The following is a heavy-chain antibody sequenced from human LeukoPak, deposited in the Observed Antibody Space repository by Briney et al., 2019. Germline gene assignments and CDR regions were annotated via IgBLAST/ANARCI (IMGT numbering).Heavy chain of an antibody. Sequence: SETLSLTCTVSGGSISSSSYYWGWIRQPPGKGLEWIGSIYYSGSTYYNPPLKSRVTISVDTSKNQFSLKLSSVTAADTAVYYCARQPPTVSYGMDVWGQGTTVTVSS. CDR2: IYYSGST. CDR3: ARQPPTVSYGMDV. J-gene: IGHJ6*02. D-gene: IGHD4-17*01. CDR1: GGSISSSSYY. V-gene: IGHV4-39*01.